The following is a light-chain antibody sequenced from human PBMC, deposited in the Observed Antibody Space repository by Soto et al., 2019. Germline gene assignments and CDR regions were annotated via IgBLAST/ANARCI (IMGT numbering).Light chain of an antibody. J-gene: IGKJ1*01. CDR2: GAS. V-gene: IGKV3-20*01. CDR3: QHYCSSLWT. Sequence: EIVLTQSPGTLSLSPGERATLSCRASQSVSSSYLAWYQQKPGQAPRLLIYGASSRATGIPDRFSGSGSGTDFTLTISRLEPEDFAVYYCQHYCSSLWTFGQGTKVEIK. CDR1: QSVSSSY.